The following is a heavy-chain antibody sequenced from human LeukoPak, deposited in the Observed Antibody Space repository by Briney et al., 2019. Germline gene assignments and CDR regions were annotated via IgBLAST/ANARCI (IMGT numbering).Heavy chain of an antibody. Sequence: PGGSLRLSCAASGFTFSSYEMNWVRQAPGKGLEWVSYISSSGSTIYYADSVKGRFTISRDNAKNSLYLQMNSLRAEDTAVYYCARVVGATNHYWGQGTLVTVSS. V-gene: IGHV3-48*03. CDR1: GFTFSSYE. J-gene: IGHJ4*02. CDR2: ISSSGSTI. D-gene: IGHD1-26*01. CDR3: ARVVGATNHY.